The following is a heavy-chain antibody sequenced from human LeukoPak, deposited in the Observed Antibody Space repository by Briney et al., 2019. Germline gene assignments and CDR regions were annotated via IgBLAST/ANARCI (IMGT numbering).Heavy chain of an antibody. V-gene: IGHV4-34*01. CDR1: GGSFSGYY. CDR3: ARRPAAAIPSDYYYYMDV. J-gene: IGHJ6*03. Sequence: SETLSLTCAVYGGSFSGYYWSWIRQPPGKGLEWIGEINHSGSTNYNPSLKSRVTISVDTSKNQFSLKLSSVTAADTAVYYCARRPAAAIPSDYYYYMDVWGKGTTVTVSS. D-gene: IGHD2-2*01. CDR2: INHSGST.